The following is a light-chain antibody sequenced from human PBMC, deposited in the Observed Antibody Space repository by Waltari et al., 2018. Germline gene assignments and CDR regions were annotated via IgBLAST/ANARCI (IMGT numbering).Light chain of an antibody. CDR1: QSVSRF. Sequence: EIVLTQSPGTLSLSPGERGTLSCRASQSVSRFLAWYQQKPGQAPRLLIYGASTRATGIPDRFSGSGSGTDFNLTISRLGPENFAVYYCQKYDRLPATFGQGTKVEIK. CDR3: QKYDRLPAT. V-gene: IGKV3-20*01. CDR2: GAS. J-gene: IGKJ1*01.